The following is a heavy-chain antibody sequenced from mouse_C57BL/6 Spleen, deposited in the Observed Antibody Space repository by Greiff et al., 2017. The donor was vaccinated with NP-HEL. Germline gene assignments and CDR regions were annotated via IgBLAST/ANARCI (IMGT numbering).Heavy chain of an antibody. D-gene: IGHD3-3*01. Sequence: VQLQQSGAELVKPGASVKISCKASGYAFSSYWMNWVKQRPGKGLEWIGQIYPGDGDTNYNGKFKGKATLTADKSSSTAYMQLSSLTSEDSAVYLCARSGTGYAMDYWGQGTSVTVSS. V-gene: IGHV1-80*01. CDR2: IYPGDGDT. CDR1: GYAFSSYW. CDR3: ARSGTGYAMDY. J-gene: IGHJ4*01.